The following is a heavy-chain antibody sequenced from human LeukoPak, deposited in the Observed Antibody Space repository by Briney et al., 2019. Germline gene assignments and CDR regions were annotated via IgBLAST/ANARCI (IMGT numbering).Heavy chain of an antibody. D-gene: IGHD3-10*01. J-gene: IGHJ4*02. CDR1: GYTFTGYY. V-gene: IGHV1-2*02. CDR3: ARGLLRGVIIIPFDY. CDR2: INPNSGGT. Sequence: ASVTVSCKASGYTFTGYYMHWVRQAPGQGLEWMGWINPNSGGTNYAQKFQGRVTMTRDTSISTVYMELSRLRSDDTAVYYCARGLLRGVIIIPFDYWGQGTLVTVSS.